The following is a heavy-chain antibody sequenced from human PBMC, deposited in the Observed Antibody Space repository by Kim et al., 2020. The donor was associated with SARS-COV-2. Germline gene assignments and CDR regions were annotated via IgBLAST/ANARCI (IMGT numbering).Heavy chain of an antibody. J-gene: IGHJ3*02. V-gene: IGHV3-33*05. D-gene: IGHD2-2*01. Sequence: GGSLRLSCAASGFTFSSYGMHWVRQAPGKGLEWVAVISYDGSNKYYADSVKGRFTISRDNSKNTLYLQMNSLRAEDTAVYYCARGEYQLRAFDIWGQGTMVTVSS. CDR1: GFTFSSYG. CDR3: ARGEYQLRAFDI. CDR2: ISYDGSNK.